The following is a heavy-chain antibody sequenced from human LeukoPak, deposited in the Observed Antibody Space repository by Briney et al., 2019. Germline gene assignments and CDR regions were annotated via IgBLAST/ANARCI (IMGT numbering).Heavy chain of an antibody. V-gene: IGHV3-23*01. D-gene: IGHD2-21*01. CDR2: ISSSGRIP. CDR1: GFSFSDSD. J-gene: IGHJ4*02. CDR3: AKEARRTSVWYFFDY. Sequence: GGPLRLSCAASGFSFSDSDMSWVRQAPGKGLEWGSYISSSGRIPYYADSVKGRFPIYRDNSKNTLFLHMTSLRAQDTAVYYCAKEARRTSVWYFFDYWGQGTLVTVSS.